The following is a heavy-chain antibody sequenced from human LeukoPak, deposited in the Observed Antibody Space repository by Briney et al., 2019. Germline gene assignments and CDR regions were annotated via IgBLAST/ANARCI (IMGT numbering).Heavy chain of an antibody. CDR2: IWYDGSNK. D-gene: IGHD2-21*01. CDR3: AGDHMGSHWFDP. Sequence: PGGSLRLSCAASGFTFSSYAMHWVRQAPGKGLEWVAVIWYDGSNKYYADSVKGRFTISRDNSKNTLYLQMNSLRAEDTAVYYCAGDHMGSHWFDPWGQGTLVTVSS. J-gene: IGHJ5*02. CDR1: GFTFSSYA. V-gene: IGHV3-30*04.